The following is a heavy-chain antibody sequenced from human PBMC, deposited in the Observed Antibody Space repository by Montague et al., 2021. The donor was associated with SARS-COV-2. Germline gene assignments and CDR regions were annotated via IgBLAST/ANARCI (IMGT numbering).Heavy chain of an antibody. D-gene: IGHD3-10*01. CDR3: VRVSWYYYGSGAFDP. CDR1: GRSIISTSSY. Sequence: SETLSLTCTVSGRSIISTSSYWGWIRQPPGGGLEWIGSISHRENTFYNPSLKSPVTISVDTSKNQFSLKMISVTAADTGIYYCVRVSWYYYGSGAFDPWGQGPRATVSA. J-gene: IGHJ5*02. V-gene: IGHV4-39*07. CDR2: ISHRENT.